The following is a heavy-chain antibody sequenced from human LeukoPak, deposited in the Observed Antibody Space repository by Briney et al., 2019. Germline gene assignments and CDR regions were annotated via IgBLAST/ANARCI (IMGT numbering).Heavy chain of an antibody. CDR3: ARAGHSGYDTYMDV. J-gene: IGHJ6*03. V-gene: IGHV3-30*01. CDR2: ISYDGSNK. D-gene: IGHD5-12*01. CDR1: GFTFSSYA. Sequence: PGGSLRLSCAASGFTFSSYAMHWVRQAPGKGLEWAAVISYDGSNKYYADSVKGRFTISRDNSKNTLYLQMNSLRAEDTAVYYCARAGHSGYDTYMDVWGKGTTVTVSS.